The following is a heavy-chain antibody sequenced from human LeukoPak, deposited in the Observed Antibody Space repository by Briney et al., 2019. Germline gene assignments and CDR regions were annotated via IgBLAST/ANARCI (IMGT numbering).Heavy chain of an antibody. CDR1: GGTFSSYA. D-gene: IGHD3-9*01. CDR3: ARDGTVDILTGHFDY. J-gene: IGHJ4*02. CDR2: IIPIFGTA. Sequence: SVKVSCKASGGTFSSYAISWVRQAPGQGLEWMGGIIPIFGTANYAQKLQGRVTMTTDTSTSTAYMELRSLRSDDTAVYYCARDGTVDILTGHFDYWGQGTLVTVS. V-gene: IGHV1-69*05.